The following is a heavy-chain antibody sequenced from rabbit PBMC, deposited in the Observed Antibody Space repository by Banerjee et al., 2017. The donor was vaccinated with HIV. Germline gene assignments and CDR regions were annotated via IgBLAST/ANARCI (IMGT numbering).Heavy chain of an antibody. Sequence: QEQLVESGGGLVQPAGSLTLTCTASGFSFSSGYDMCWVRQAPGKGLEWIACIYAGSRGSTYYASWAKGRFTISKTSSTTVTLQMTSLTAADTATYFCAREGAGSSDLWGPGTLVTVS. CDR1: GFSFSSGYD. D-gene: IGHD8-1*01. V-gene: IGHV1S45*01. CDR3: AREGAGSSDL. CDR2: IYAGSRGST. J-gene: IGHJ4*01.